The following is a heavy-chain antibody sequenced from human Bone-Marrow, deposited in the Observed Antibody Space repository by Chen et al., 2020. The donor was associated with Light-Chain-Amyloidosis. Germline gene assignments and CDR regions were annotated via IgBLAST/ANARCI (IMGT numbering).Heavy chain of an antibody. D-gene: IGHD3-9*01. CDR3: ARQSGGLTDI. CDR2: FLHSGRT. CDR1: GGSISSSSYY. Sequence: QVRLQESGPGLVKPWETLSLSCTISGGSISSSSYYWGWVRQPPGEGLEWIGSFLHSGRTYYNPSLKSRVTISVDTSKSQVSLRLSSVTAADTAVYYCARQSGGLTDIWGQGTLVTVSS. J-gene: IGHJ4*02. V-gene: IGHV4-39*01.